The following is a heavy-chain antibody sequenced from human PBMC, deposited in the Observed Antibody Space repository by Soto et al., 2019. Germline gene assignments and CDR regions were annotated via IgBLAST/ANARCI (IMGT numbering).Heavy chain of an antibody. CDR1: GYTFTSYG. V-gene: IGHV1-18*01. CDR2: ISAYSGNT. D-gene: IGHD3-16*01. J-gene: IGHJ4*02. Sequence: GASVKVSCKASGYTFTSYGISWVRQAPGQGLEWMGWISAYSGNTKHAQKLQGRVTMTTDTSTSTAYMELRSLRSDDTAVYYCARDGGSIPTTYWGQVTLVTVSS. CDR3: ARDGGSIPTTY.